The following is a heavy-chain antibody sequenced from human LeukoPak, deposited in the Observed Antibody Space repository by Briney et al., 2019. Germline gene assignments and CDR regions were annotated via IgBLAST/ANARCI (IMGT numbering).Heavy chain of an antibody. CDR1: RFTFSSYS. D-gene: IGHD6-19*01. V-gene: IGHV3-21*03. CDR3: TTDFNRGWYKAFDY. Sequence: PGGSLRLSCAASRFTFSSYSMNWVRQAPGKGLEWVSSISSSSSYIYYADSVKGRFTISRDNAKNSLYLQMNSLKTEDTAVYYCTTDFNRGWYKAFDYWGQGTLVTVSS. J-gene: IGHJ4*02. CDR2: ISSSSSYI.